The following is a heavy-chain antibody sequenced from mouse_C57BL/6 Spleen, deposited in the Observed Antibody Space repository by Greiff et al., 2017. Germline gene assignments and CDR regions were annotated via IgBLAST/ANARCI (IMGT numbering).Heavy chain of an antibody. J-gene: IGHJ4*01. CDR3: TTFLDGYYDAMDY. CDR1: GFNIKDDY. CDR2: IDPENGDT. D-gene: IGHD2-3*01. Sequence: EVQLQESGAELVRPGASVKLSCTASGFNIKDDYMHWVKQRPEQGLEWIGWIDPENGDTEYASKFQGKATITADTSSNTAYLQLSSLTSEDTAVYYCTTFLDGYYDAMDYWGQGTSVTVSS. V-gene: IGHV14-4*01.